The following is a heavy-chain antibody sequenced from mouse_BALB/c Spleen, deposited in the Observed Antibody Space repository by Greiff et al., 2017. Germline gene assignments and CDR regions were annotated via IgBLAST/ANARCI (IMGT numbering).Heavy chain of an antibody. D-gene: IGHD2-4*01. V-gene: IGHV1-7*01. Sequence: QVQLKQSGAELAKPGASVKMSCKASGYTFTSYWMHWVKQRPGQGLEWIGYINPSTGYTEYNQKFKDKATLTADKSSSTAYMQLSSLTSEDSAVYYCASYYDYDGHYFDYWGQGTTLTVSS. CDR3: ASYYDYDGHYFDY. J-gene: IGHJ2*01. CDR2: INPSTGYT. CDR1: GYTFTSYW.